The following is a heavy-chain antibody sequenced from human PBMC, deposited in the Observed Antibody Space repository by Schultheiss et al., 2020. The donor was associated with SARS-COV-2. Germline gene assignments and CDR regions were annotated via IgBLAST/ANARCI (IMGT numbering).Heavy chain of an antibody. CDR3: AKATDYGDYGYYYYGMDV. J-gene: IGHJ6*02. V-gene: IGHV3-30*04. CDR2: ISYDGSNK. CDR1: GFTFSSYA. D-gene: IGHD4-17*01. Sequence: GGSLRLSCAASGFTFSSYAMHWVRQAPGKGLEWVAVISYDGSNKYYADSVKGRFTISRDNAKNSLYLQMNSLRAEDTAVYYCAKATDYGDYGYYYYGMDVWGQGTTVTVSS.